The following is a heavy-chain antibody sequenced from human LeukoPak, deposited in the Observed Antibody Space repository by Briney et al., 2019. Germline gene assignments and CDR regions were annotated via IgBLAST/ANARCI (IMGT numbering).Heavy chain of an antibody. CDR3: ARDDPEAVAGLDY. V-gene: IGHV1-2*02. D-gene: IGHD6-19*01. CDR2: INPNSGGT. CDR1: GYTFTGYY. Sequence: ASVKVSCKASGYTFTGYYMHWVRQAPGQGLEWMGWINPNSGGTNYAQKFQGRVTMTRDTSISTAYMELSRLRSDDTAVYYCARDDPEAVAGLDYWGQGTLVTVSS. J-gene: IGHJ4*02.